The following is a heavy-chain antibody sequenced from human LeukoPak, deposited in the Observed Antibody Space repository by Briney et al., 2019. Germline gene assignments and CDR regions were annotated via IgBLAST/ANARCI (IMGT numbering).Heavy chain of an antibody. CDR3: ARGVKGQYYYDSSGKKLGDY. J-gene: IGHJ4*02. V-gene: IGHV1-2*02. CDR2: INPNSGGT. Sequence: ASVKVSCKASGYTFTGYYMHWVRQAPGQGLEWMGWINPNSGGTNYAQKFQGRVTMTRDTSISTAYMELSRLRSDDTAVYYCARGVKGQYYYDSSGKKLGDYWGQGTLVTVSS. D-gene: IGHD3-22*01. CDR1: GYTFTGYY.